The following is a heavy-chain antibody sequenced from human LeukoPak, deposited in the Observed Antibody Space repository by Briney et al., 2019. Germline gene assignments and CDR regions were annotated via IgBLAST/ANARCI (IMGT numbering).Heavy chain of an antibody. CDR2: ISPSGDRT. D-gene: IGHD3-22*01. CDR1: GSTFGSYG. CDR3: AIMHGYYDGSGYWVQ. Sequence: PGGSLRLSCAASGSTFGSYGMSWVRQAPGKGLEWVSFISPSGDRTSNADSVEGRFTISRDNPRDTLYLQMNSLRDEDTAGYYCAIMHGYYDGSGYWVQWGQGTLVTVSS. J-gene: IGHJ4*02. V-gene: IGHV3-23*01.